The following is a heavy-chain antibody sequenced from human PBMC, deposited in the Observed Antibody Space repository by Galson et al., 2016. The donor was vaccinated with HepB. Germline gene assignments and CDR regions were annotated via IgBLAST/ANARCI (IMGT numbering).Heavy chain of an antibody. V-gene: IGHV3-23*01. CDR2: ISGNDYDT. Sequence: SLRLSCAASGFTFSSYAMSWVRQAPGKGLEWVSDISGNDYDTYYADSVKGRFTISRDNSKNTLYLQMNSLRAEDTAVYYCAKERGPYYFDYWGQGILVTVSS. J-gene: IGHJ4*02. CDR1: GFTFSSYA. D-gene: IGHD3-10*01. CDR3: AKERGPYYFDY.